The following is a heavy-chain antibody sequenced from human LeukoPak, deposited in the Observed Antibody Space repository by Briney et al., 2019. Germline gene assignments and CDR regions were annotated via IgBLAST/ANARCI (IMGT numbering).Heavy chain of an antibody. D-gene: IGHD4-11*01. Sequence: ASVKVSCKVSGHNLSDLSIHWARQAPGKGLEWMGGFDIEDAETIYAQEFEGRVIMTEDTATETAYMELSSLKSEDTAVYYCVAEVIEVTMGDYWGQGTLVTVSS. CDR1: GHNLSDLS. CDR3: VAEVIEVTMGDY. J-gene: IGHJ4*02. V-gene: IGHV1-24*01. CDR2: FDIEDAET.